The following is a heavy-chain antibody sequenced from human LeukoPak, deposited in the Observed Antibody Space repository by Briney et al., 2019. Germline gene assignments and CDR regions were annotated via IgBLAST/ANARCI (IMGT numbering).Heavy chain of an antibody. CDR2: VNSDGSTT. D-gene: IGHD6-13*01. Sequence: GGSLRLSCSASGFSFSNYWMHWVRQAPGKGLVWVSRVNSDGSTTNYADSVKGRFTISRDNAENTLYMRMNSLRPEDTAVYYCARGYYSSSRFDSWGQGTLVTVSS. V-gene: IGHV3-74*01. CDR3: ARGYYSSSRFDS. J-gene: IGHJ4*02. CDR1: GFSFSNYW.